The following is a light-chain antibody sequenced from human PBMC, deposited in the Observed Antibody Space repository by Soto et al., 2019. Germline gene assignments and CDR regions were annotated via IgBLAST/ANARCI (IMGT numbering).Light chain of an antibody. CDR3: CSYAGSYTYV. J-gene: IGLJ1*01. CDR1: SSDVGGYNY. CDR2: DVS. Sequence: QSALTQPRSVSGSPGQSVTISCTGTSSDVGGYNYVSWYQQHPGKAPKLMIYDVSKRPSGVPXRFSGSKSGNTASLTISGLQAEDEADYYCCSYAGSYTYVFGTGTKLTVL. V-gene: IGLV2-11*01.